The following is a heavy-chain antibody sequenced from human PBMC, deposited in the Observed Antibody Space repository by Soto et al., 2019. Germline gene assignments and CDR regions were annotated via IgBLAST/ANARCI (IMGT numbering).Heavy chain of an antibody. Sequence: QVQLVESGGGVVQPGRSLRLSCAASGFTFSSYGMHWVRQAPGKGLEWVAVIWYDGSNKYYADSVKGRFTISRDNSKNTLYLQMNSLRAEDTAVYYCARAKRGVLVPEARVMDVWGQGTTVTVSS. V-gene: IGHV3-33*01. D-gene: IGHD2-2*01. CDR2: IWYDGSNK. J-gene: IGHJ6*02. CDR3: ARAKRGVLVPEARVMDV. CDR1: GFTFSSYG.